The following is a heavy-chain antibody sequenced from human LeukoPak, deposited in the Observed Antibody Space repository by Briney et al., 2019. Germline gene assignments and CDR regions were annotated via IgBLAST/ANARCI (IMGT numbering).Heavy chain of an antibody. Sequence: GGSLRLSCAASGFTVSSNYMSWVRQAPGKGLEWASVIYSGGSTYYADSVKGRLTISRDNSKNTLYLQMNSLRAEDTAVYYCARERRRYCSSTSCYRGPYYYYGMDVWGQGTTVTVSS. CDR2: IYSGGST. V-gene: IGHV3-66*01. D-gene: IGHD2-2*01. CDR1: GFTVSSNY. J-gene: IGHJ6*02. CDR3: ARERRRYCSSTSCYRGPYYYYGMDV.